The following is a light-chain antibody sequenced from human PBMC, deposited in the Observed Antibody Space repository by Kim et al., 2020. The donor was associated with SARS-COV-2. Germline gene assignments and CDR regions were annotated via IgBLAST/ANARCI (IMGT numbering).Light chain of an antibody. CDR1: QSVSSSN. V-gene: IGKV3-20*01. CDR2: GAS. Sequence: SPGERATLSCRASQSVSSSNLAWYQQKPGQAPRLLMYGASSRATGIPDRFSGSGSGTDFTLTISRLEPEDFAVYYCQQYGIAPPYTFGQGTKLEI. J-gene: IGKJ2*01. CDR3: QQYGIAPPYT.